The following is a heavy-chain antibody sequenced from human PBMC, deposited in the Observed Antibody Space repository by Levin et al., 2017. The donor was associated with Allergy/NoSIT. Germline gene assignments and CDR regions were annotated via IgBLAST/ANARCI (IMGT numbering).Heavy chain of an antibody. CDR2: ISYDGSNK. Sequence: AGGSLRLSCAASGFTFSSYAMHWVRQAPGKGLEWVAVISYDGSNKYYADSVKGRFTISRDNSKNPLYLQMNSLRAEDTAVYYCAGSGDFGGNSKLWFGYWGQGTLITVSA. CDR1: GFTFSSYA. D-gene: IGHD4-23*01. V-gene: IGHV3-30-3*01. J-gene: IGHJ4*02. CDR3: AGSGDFGGNSKLWFGY.